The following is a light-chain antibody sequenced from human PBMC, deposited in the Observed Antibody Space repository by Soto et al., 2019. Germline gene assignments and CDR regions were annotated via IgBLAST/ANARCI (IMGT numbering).Light chain of an antibody. Sequence: QSALTQPASVSGSPGQSITISCTGTSSDVGSYNLVSWYQQYPGKVPKLMIYEDSKRPSGVSNRFSGSKSGNTAFLTISGLQAEDEADYYCCSYAGSSTVVFGGGTKLTVL. CDR3: CSYAGSSTVV. CDR1: SSDVGSYNL. V-gene: IGLV2-23*01. CDR2: EDS. J-gene: IGLJ2*01.